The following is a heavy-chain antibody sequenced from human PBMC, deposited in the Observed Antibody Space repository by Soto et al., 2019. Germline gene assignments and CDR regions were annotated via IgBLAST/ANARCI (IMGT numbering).Heavy chain of an antibody. Sequence: SETLSLTCTVSGGSISSGGYYWSWIRQHPGKGLEWIGYIYYSGSTYYNPSLKSRVTISVDTSKNQFSLKLSSVTAADTAVYYCARGTPEYSGYDFYWFDPWGQGTLVTVSS. CDR1: GGSISSGGYY. V-gene: IGHV4-31*03. CDR2: IYYSGST. CDR3: ARGTPEYSGYDFYWFDP. D-gene: IGHD5-12*01. J-gene: IGHJ5*02.